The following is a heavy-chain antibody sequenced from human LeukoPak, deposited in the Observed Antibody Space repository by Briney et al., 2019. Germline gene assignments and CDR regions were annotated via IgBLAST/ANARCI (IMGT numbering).Heavy chain of an antibody. CDR3: ASDDPGDQSYYYYGMDV. CDR2: IIPIFGTA. V-gene: IGHV1-69*01. Sequence: ASVKVSCKASGGTFSSYAISWVRQAPGQGLEWMGGIIPIFGTANYAQKFQGRVTITADESTGTAYMELSSLRSEDTAVYYCASDDPGDQSYYYYGMDVWGQGTTVTVSS. J-gene: IGHJ6*02. CDR1: GGTFSSYA. D-gene: IGHD4-17*01.